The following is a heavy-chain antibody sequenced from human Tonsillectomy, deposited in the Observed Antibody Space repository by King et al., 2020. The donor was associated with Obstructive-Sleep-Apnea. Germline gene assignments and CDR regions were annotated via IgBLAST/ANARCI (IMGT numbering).Heavy chain of an antibody. CDR1: GGTFSRHT. D-gene: IGHD6-13*01. V-gene: IGHV1-69*12. Sequence: QLVQSGAEVRRPGSSVKVSCKVSGGTFSRHTFAWVRQGPGEGLEWMGGIAPVFATTNYAQRFEGRVKMTADESTVTVYMELSSLKSDDTAIYYCARVTGYSGSWYAFAIWGHGTVVTVSS. CDR2: IAPVFATT. J-gene: IGHJ3*02. CDR3: ARVTGYSGSWYAFAI.